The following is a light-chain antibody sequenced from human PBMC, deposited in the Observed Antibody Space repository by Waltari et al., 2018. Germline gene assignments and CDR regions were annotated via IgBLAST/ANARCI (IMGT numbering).Light chain of an antibody. Sequence: YQPLPKPAPKPLIFGNYDRPSGVPDRFSGSKSGTSASLAIDGLQSEDEAEYYCTTWDGGLNAWVFGGGTKLTVL. J-gene: IGLJ3*02. CDR2: GNY. CDR3: TTWDGGLNAWV. V-gene: IGLV1-44*01.